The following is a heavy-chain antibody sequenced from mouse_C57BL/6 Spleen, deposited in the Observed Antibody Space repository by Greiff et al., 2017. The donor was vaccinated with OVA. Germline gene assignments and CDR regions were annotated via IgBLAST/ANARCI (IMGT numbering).Heavy chain of an antibody. Sequence: QVQLKQPGAELVKPGASVKMSCKASGYTFTSYWITWVKQRPGQGLEWIGDIYPGSGSTNYTEKFKSKAPLTVDTSSSTAYMQLSSLTSEDSAVYYCAREDYYGSSGYFDVWGTGTTVTVSS. D-gene: IGHD1-1*01. J-gene: IGHJ1*03. CDR3: AREDYYGSSGYFDV. V-gene: IGHV1-55*01. CDR2: IYPGSGST. CDR1: GYTFTSYW.